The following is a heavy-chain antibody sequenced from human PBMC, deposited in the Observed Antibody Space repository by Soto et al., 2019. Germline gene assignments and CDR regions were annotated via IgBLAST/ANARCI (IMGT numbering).Heavy chain of an antibody. CDR3: ARDTSRVLLRFGESPSLYYYYGMDV. D-gene: IGHD3-10*01. J-gene: IGHJ6*02. CDR1: GGSISRSNYY. CDR2: IYYSGST. Sequence: PSETLSLTCTVSGGSISRSNYYWGWIRQPPGKGLEWIGSIYYSGSTYYNPSLKSRVTISVDRSKNQFSLKLSSVTAADTAVYYCARDTSRVLLRFGESPSLYYYYGMDVWGQGTTVTVSS. V-gene: IGHV4-39*07.